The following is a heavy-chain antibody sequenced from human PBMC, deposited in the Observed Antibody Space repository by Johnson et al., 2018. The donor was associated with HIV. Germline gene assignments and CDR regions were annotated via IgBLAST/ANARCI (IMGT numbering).Heavy chain of an antibody. CDR1: GFTFSNYA. Sequence: QVQLVESGGGVVQPGRSLRLSCAASGFTFSNYAMHWVRQAPGKGLEWVAVISYDGSNKYYGDSVKGRLTISRDNSKNTLYLQMNSLRAEDTAVYYCTYSSGLDAFDIWGQGTMVTVSS. J-gene: IGHJ3*02. CDR3: TYSSGLDAFDI. D-gene: IGHD3-22*01. CDR2: ISYDGSNK. V-gene: IGHV3-30*04.